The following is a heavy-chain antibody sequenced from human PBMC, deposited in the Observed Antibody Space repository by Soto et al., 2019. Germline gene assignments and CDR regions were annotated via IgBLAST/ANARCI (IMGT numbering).Heavy chain of an antibody. CDR2: IYWDDDK. CDR3: AHRRSGDQPFNY. J-gene: IGHJ4*02. Sequence: QITLKESGPTLVRPTQTLMLTCTFSGFSLGTTGMSVGWIRQPPGKALEWLALIYWDDDKRYRPSLKSRLTIXKXXSKNQVVLTMTNVDPVDTATYYCAHRRSGDQPFNYWGQGTLVTVSS. CDR1: GFSLGTTGMS. D-gene: IGHD4-17*01. V-gene: IGHV2-5*02.